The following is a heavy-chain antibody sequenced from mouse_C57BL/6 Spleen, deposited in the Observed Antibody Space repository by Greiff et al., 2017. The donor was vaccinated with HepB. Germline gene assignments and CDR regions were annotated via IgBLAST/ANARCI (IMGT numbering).Heavy chain of an antibody. J-gene: IGHJ3*01. CDR1: GYTFTSYW. D-gene: IGHD1-1*01. V-gene: IGHV1-55*01. CDR3: AGYYGSSPAWFAY. CDR2: IYPGSGST. Sequence: QGQLQQPGAELVKPGASVKMSCKASGYTFTSYWITWVKQRPGQGLEWIGDIYPGSGSTNYNEKFKSKATLTVDTSSSTAYMQLSSLTSEDSAVYYCAGYYGSSPAWFAYWGQGTLVTVSA.